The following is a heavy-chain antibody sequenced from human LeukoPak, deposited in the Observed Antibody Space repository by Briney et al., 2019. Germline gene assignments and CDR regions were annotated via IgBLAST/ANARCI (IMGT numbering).Heavy chain of an antibody. J-gene: IGHJ3*02. CDR3: ARARCSGGSCYSDAFDI. Sequence: SETLSLTCTVSGGSISSYYWSWIRQPPGKGLEWIGYIYYSGSTNYNPSLKSRVTISVDTSKNQFSLKLSSVTAADTAVHYCARARCSGGSCYSDAFDIWGQGTMVTVSS. V-gene: IGHV4-59*01. D-gene: IGHD2-15*01. CDR1: GGSISSYY. CDR2: IYYSGST.